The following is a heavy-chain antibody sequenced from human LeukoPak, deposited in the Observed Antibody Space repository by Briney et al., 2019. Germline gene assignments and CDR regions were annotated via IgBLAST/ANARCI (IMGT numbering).Heavy chain of an antibody. CDR1: GGSISSGGYY. J-gene: IGHJ4*02. CDR2: IYQSGST. Sequence: SETLSLTCIVSGGSISSGGYYWSWIRQPPGKGLEWIGYIYQSGSTSYYPSLRSRVIISADRSKNQFSLRLSSVTAADTAVYYCARGRFLECHDYWGQGTLVTVSS. D-gene: IGHD3-3*01. V-gene: IGHV4-30-2*01. CDR3: ARGRFLECHDY.